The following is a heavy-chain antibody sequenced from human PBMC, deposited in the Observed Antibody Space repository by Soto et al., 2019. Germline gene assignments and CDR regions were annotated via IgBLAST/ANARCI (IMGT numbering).Heavy chain of an antibody. D-gene: IGHD3-22*01. CDR1: GGSISSSSYY. V-gene: IGHV4-39*01. Sequence: QLQLQESGPGLVKPSETLSLTCTVSGGSISSSSYYWGWIRQPPGKGLEWIGSIYYSGSTYYNPSLKSRVTISVDTSKNQFSLKLSSVTAADTAVYYCARHAANYYDSSGYYSEDAFDIWGQGTMVTVSS. CDR3: ARHAANYYDSSGYYSEDAFDI. J-gene: IGHJ3*02. CDR2: IYYSGST.